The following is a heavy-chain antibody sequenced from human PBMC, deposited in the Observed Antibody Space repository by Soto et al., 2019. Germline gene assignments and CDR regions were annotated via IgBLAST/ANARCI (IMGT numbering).Heavy chain of an antibody. CDR2: IKTNTEGGTT. CDR1: GFTFSDAW. D-gene: IGHD3-10*01. CDR3: ASGAGRPAEHFDD. V-gene: IGHV3-15*01. J-gene: IGHJ4*02. Sequence: EVQLVESGGGFVKPGGSLRLSCAASGFTFSDAWMHWVRQAPGKGLEWVGRIKTNTEGGTTDYAAPVKGRFTSSRDDSRTTVYLPMNSLTTEDTAMYYCASGAGRPAEHFDDWGQGTLITVSS.